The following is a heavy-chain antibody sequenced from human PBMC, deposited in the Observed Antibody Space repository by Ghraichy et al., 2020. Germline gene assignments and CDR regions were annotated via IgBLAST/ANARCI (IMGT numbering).Heavy chain of an antibody. CDR2: TYYRSKWYN. J-gene: IGHJ6*02. CDR1: GDSVSSNSAA. D-gene: IGHD5-24*01. CDR3: AVEWLQSTYYHYYGMDV. V-gene: IGHV6-1*01. Sequence: SQTLSLTCAISGDSVSSNSAAWNWIRQSPSRGLEWLGRTYYRSKWYNDYAVSVKSRITINPDTSKNQFSLQLNSVTPEDTAVYYCAVEWLQSTYYHYYGMDVWGQGTTVTVSS.